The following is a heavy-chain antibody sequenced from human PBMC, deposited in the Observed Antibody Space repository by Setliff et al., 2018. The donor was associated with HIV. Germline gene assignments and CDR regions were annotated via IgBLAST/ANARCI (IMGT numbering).Heavy chain of an antibody. D-gene: IGHD6-6*01. CDR3: TRELNGHTSSHYYFGLDV. CDR1: GFIFSSYA. J-gene: IGHJ6*02. Sequence: GSLRLSCAASGFIFSSYAMHWVRQVTGEGLEWVSAIGTGGDTYYADSVKGRFTISRENAKNSLYLQMNNVRAGDTAVYYCTRELNGHTSSHYYFGLDVWGQGTTVTVSS. V-gene: IGHV3-13*01. CDR2: IGTGGDT.